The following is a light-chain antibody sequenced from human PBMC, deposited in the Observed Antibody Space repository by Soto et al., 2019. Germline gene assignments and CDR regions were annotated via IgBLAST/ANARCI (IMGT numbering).Light chain of an antibody. CDR2: KAS. J-gene: IGKJ4*02. Sequence: DIQMTQSPSTLSASVGDRVTITCRASQSISSWLAWYQQKPGKAPKLLIYKASSLGSGVPSRFSGSGSGTEFTLTISSLQPDDFATYYCQQYTSSLFGGGTKVDIK. V-gene: IGKV1-5*03. CDR1: QSISSW. CDR3: QQYTSSL.